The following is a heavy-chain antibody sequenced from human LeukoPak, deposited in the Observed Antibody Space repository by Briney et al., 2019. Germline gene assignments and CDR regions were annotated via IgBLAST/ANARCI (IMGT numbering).Heavy chain of an antibody. CDR1: GFTFGDYA. CDR3: TRDGHRGARPGRFGN. D-gene: IGHD3-10*01. J-gene: IGHJ4*02. Sequence: PGGSLRLSCTTSGFTFGDYAMSWVRQAPGKGLEWVGFIRSTAYGGTTEYAASVRGRITISRDDSRNIAYLQMNSLKTEDTAVYFCTRDGHRGARPGRFGNWGQGTLVTVSP. CDR2: IRSTAYGGTT. V-gene: IGHV3-49*04.